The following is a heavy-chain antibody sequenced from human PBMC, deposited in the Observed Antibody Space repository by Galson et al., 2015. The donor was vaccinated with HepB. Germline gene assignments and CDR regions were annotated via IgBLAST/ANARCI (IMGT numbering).Heavy chain of an antibody. CDR3: AGQTRAIAPIRH. D-gene: IGHD6-13*01. V-gene: IGHV4-39*01. CDR2: IYYSGST. CDR1: GGSISSSSYY. J-gene: IGHJ1*01. Sequence: ETLSLTCTVSGGSISSSSYYWGWIRQPPGKGLEWIGSIYYSGSTYYNPSLKSRVTISVDTSKNQFSLKLSSVTAADTAVYYCAGQTRAIAPIRHWGQGTLVTVSS.